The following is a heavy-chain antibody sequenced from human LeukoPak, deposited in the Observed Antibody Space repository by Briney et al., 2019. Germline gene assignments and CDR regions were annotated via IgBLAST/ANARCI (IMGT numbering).Heavy chain of an antibody. CDR1: GFTFSSYS. D-gene: IGHD3-10*01. J-gene: IGHJ6*02. Sequence: GGSLRLSCAASGFTFSSYSMNWVRQAPGKGLEWVSSISSSSNYIYYADSVKGRFTISRDNAKNSLYLQMNSLRAEDTAVYYCAREEDTMVRGVRAYYYGMDVWGQGTTVTVSS. CDR3: AREEDTMVRGVRAYYYGMDV. CDR2: ISSSSNYI. V-gene: IGHV3-21*01.